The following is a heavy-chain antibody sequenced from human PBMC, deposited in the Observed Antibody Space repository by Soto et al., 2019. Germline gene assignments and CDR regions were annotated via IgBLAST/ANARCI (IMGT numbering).Heavy chain of an antibody. V-gene: IGHV3-7*05. CDR2: IKQDGSEK. CDR3: ARGYRSSTSCYAGAFDI. Sequence: EVQLVESGGGLVQPGGSLRLSCVASGFTFSSHWMSWVRQAPGKGLEWVANIKQDGSEKYYVDSVKGRFTISRDNAKNSLYLQMNSLRAEDTAVFYCARGYRSSTSCYAGAFDIWGQGTMVTVSS. CDR1: GFTFSSHW. D-gene: IGHD2-2*01. J-gene: IGHJ3*02.